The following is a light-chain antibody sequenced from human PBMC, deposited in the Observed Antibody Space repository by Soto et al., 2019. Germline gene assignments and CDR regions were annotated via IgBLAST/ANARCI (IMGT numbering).Light chain of an antibody. CDR2: GAS. Sequence: EIVLTQSPGTLSLSPGQRATLACRASQSVSNRYLAWYQQKPGQAPRLLIYGASSRASGIPDRFSGSGSGTDFTLTISRVEPEDFAVYYCQQYGSSPWTFGQGTKVDIK. V-gene: IGKV3-20*01. J-gene: IGKJ1*01. CDR3: QQYGSSPWT. CDR1: QSVSNRY.